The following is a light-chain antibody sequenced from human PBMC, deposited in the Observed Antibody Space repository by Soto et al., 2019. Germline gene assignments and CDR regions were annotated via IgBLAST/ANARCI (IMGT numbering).Light chain of an antibody. Sequence: EIALTQSPGTLSVSPGERATLSCRASQSVSSNLAWYQQKPGQAPRLLIYGASSRATVIPDRFSGRGFGTDFTLTISRLEPEDFAVYYCQHYDISLFAFGPGTKVDIK. CDR2: GAS. CDR3: QHYDISLFA. CDR1: QSVSSN. J-gene: IGKJ3*01. V-gene: IGKV3-20*01.